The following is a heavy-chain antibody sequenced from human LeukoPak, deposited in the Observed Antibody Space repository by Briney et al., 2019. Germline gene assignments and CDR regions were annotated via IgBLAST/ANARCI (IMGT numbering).Heavy chain of an antibody. CDR2: IYPRDGST. CDR3: ARDQEGFDY. Sequence: AAVKVSCKASGYTFTSYYMHWVRQAPGQGLEWMGMIYPRDGSTSYAQKFQGRVTVTRDTSTSTVHMELSGLRSEDTAVYYCARDQEGFDYWGQGTLVTVSS. J-gene: IGHJ4*02. CDR1: GYTFTSYY. V-gene: IGHV1-46*01.